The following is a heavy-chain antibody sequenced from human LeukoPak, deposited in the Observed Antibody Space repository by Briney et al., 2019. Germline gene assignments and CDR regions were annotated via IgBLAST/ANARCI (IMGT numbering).Heavy chain of an antibody. J-gene: IGHJ5*02. CDR3: ARVDGSCSGGSCPSGNWFDP. V-gene: IGHV4-61*02. CDR2: FHTRGST. CDR1: RGSISSGNYY. Sequence: SETLSLTCTVSRGSISSGNYYWSWIRQPAGKGLEWIGRFHTRGSTNYNPSLKSRVIISVDTSKNQFPLKLNSVTAADTAVYYCARVDGSCSGGSCPSGNWFDPWGQGTLVTVSS. D-gene: IGHD2-15*01.